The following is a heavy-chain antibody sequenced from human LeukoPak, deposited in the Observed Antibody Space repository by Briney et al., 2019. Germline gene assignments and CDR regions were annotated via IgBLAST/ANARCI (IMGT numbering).Heavy chain of an antibody. Sequence: GESLKISCKGSGYSFASFWIGWVRQMPGKGLERMGDIYPADSDTRYSPSFQGQVTISADKSTGTAYLQWSHLKASDTAIYYCARQAGAAQYTNWFDPWGQGTLVTVSS. CDR3: ARQAGAAQYTNWFDP. CDR1: GYSFASFW. D-gene: IGHD1-26*01. V-gene: IGHV5-51*01. CDR2: IYPADSDT. J-gene: IGHJ5*02.